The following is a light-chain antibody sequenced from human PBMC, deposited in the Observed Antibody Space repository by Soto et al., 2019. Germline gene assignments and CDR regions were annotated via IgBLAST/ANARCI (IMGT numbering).Light chain of an antibody. CDR2: AAS. CDR1: QTISKF. J-gene: IGKJ4*01. V-gene: IGKV1-9*01. CDR3: QLINSF. Sequence: DIQLTQSPSLLSASVGDRVTITCRASQTISKFLSWYQQKPGKAPKRLIYAASTLQDGVPSRFSGSGSRTEFTLTISSLQPEDFATYYCQLINSFFGGGTRVQI.